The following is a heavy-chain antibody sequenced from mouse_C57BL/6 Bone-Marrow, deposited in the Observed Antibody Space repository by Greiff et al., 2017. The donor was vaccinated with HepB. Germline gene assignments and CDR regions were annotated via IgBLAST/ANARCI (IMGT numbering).Heavy chain of an antibody. D-gene: IGHD3-2*02. CDR2: INPNNGGT. CDR3: ARRGSSSGYRAMDY. CDR1: GYTFTDYY. V-gene: IGHV1-26*01. Sequence: EVQLQQSGPELVKPGASVKISCKASGYTFTDYYMNWVKQSHGKSLEWIGDINPNNGGTSYNQKFKGKATLTVDKSSSTAYMELRSLTSEDSAVYYCARRGSSSGYRAMDYWGQGTSVTVSS. J-gene: IGHJ4*01.